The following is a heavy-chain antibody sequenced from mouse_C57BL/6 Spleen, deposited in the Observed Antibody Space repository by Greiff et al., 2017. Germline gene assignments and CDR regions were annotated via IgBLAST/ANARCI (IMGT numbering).Heavy chain of an antibody. CDR2: ISDGGSYT. D-gene: IGHD1-1*01. J-gene: IGHJ2*01. V-gene: IGHV5-4*01. CDR1: GFTFSSYA. CDR3: ARDYYGSSHYFDY. Sequence: EVKLVESGGGLVKPGGSLKLSCAASGFTFSSYAMSWVRQTPEKRLEWVATISDGGSYTYYPDNVKGRFTISRDNAKNNQYLQMSHLKSEDTAMYYIARDYYGSSHYFDYWGTGTTLTVSS.